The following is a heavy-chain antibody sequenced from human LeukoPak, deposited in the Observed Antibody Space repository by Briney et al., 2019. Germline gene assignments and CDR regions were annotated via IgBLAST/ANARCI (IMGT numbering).Heavy chain of an antibody. CDR1: GFTVSTNY. Sequence: GGSLRLSCAASGFTVSTNYMSWVRQAPGKGLEWVSVIYSGGSTNYADSVKGRFTISRDNSKNTLYLRMNSLRAEDTAVYYCARELQYHYYENWGQGTLVTVSS. CDR3: ARELQYHYYEN. D-gene: IGHD4-11*01. J-gene: IGHJ4*02. V-gene: IGHV3-53*01. CDR2: IYSGGST.